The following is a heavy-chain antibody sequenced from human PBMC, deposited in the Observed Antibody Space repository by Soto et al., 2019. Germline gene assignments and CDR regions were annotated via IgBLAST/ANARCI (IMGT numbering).Heavy chain of an antibody. J-gene: IGHJ4*02. V-gene: IGHV4-30-4*01. CDR2: IYYSGST. Sequence: QVQLQESGPGLVKPSQTLSLTCTVSGGSISSGDYYWSWIRQPPGKGLEWIGYIYYSGSTYYNPSLKSRVTISVDKSKNQFSLRLTSVTAADTAVYYCASLAMTMSLLDYWGQGTLVTVSS. CDR1: GGSISSGDYY. CDR3: ASLAMTMSLLDY. D-gene: IGHD3-10*02.